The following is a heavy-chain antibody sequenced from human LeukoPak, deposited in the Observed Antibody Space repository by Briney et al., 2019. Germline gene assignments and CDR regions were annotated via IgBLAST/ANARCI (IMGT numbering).Heavy chain of an antibody. Sequence: ASVRVSCKASGYTFTGYYMHWVRQAPGQGLEWMGWINPNSGGTNYAQKFQGRVTMTRDTSISTAYMELSRLRSDDTAVYYCARGYYYGSGSHMYYFDYWGQGTLVTVSS. D-gene: IGHD3-10*01. CDR3: ARGYYYGSGSHMYYFDY. V-gene: IGHV1-2*02. CDR2: INPNSGGT. J-gene: IGHJ4*02. CDR1: GYTFTGYY.